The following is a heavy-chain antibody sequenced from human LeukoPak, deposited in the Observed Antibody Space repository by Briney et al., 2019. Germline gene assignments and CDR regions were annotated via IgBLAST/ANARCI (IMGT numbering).Heavy chain of an antibody. D-gene: IGHD2-8*01. CDR1: GFTFSTYT. CDR2: ISSSSTTI. J-gene: IGHJ2*01. Sequence: GGSLRLSCAASGFTFSTYTMNWVRQAPGRGLEWVSCISSSSTTISYADSVKGRFTISRDNAKNSLYLQMNSLRAEDTAVYYCARDNGGRFGYFDLWGRGTLVAVSS. CDR3: ARDNGGRFGYFDL. V-gene: IGHV3-48*04.